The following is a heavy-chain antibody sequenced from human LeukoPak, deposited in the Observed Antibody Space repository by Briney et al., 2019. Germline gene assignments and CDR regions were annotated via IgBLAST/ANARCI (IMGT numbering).Heavy chain of an antibody. Sequence: SETLSLTCAVYGGSFSGYYWSWIRQPPGKGLEWIGEINHSGSTNYNPSLKSRVTISVDTSKNQFSLKLSSVTAADTAVYYCVSGYSYGRDYWGQGTLVTVSS. J-gene: IGHJ4*02. CDR1: GGSFSGYY. V-gene: IGHV4-34*01. CDR3: VSGYSYGRDY. CDR2: INHSGST. D-gene: IGHD5-18*01.